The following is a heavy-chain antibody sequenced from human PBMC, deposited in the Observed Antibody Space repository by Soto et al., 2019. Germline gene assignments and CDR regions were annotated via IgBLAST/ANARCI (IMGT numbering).Heavy chain of an antibody. CDR1: GYTFTRYG. V-gene: IGHV1-18*01. CDR3: APYYYDSSGYIDWFDP. CDR2: ISAYNGNT. D-gene: IGHD3-22*01. J-gene: IGHJ5*02. Sequence: QVQLVQSEAEVKKPGASVKVSCKASGYTFTRYGFSWVRQAPGQGLEWMGWISAYNGNTNYAQNFXGXVXMSXDTSTSTVYMELRSLRSDDTAVYYCAPYYYDSSGYIDWFDPWGQGTLVTVSS.